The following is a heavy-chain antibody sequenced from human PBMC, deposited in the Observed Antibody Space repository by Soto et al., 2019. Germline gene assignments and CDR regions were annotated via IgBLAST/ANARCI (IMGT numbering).Heavy chain of an antibody. V-gene: IGHV3-33*01. J-gene: IGHJ4*02. CDR1: GFTFSSYG. CDR2: IWYDGSNK. D-gene: IGHD6-13*01. CDR3: ARDLASSSWYPLFDY. Sequence: LRLSCAASGFTFSSYGMHWVRQAPGKGLEWVAVIWYDGSNKYYADSVKGRFTISRDNSKNTLYLQMNSLRAEDTAVYYCARDLASSSWYPLFDYWGQGTLVTVS.